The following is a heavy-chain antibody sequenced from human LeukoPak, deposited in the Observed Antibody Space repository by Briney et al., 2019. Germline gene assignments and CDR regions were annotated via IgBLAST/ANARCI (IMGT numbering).Heavy chain of an antibody. CDR3: VRDNGRWFDP. V-gene: IGHV4-59*01. CDR1: GGSMRSNY. CDR2: IYYSGST. D-gene: IGHD1-26*01. J-gene: IGHJ5*02. Sequence: SETLSLTCTVSGGSMRSNYWSLTRQPPGKGLEWIGNIYYSGSTNYNPSLKSRVTISIDPSKNQFSLKLSSVTAADTAIYYCVRDNGRWFDPWGQGTLVIVSS.